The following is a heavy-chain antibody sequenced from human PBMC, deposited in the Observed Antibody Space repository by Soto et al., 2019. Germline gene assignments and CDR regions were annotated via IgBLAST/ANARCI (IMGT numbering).Heavy chain of an antibody. Sequence: GAPVKVSCKASGYTFTSHGISWVRQAPGQGLEWMGWISAYNGNTNYPQKVQGRVTMTTDTSTSTAYMELRSLRSDDTAVYYCARENPPDVWGQGTTVTVSS. V-gene: IGHV1-18*04. CDR2: ISAYNGNT. CDR1: GYTFTSHG. CDR3: ARENPPDV. J-gene: IGHJ6*02.